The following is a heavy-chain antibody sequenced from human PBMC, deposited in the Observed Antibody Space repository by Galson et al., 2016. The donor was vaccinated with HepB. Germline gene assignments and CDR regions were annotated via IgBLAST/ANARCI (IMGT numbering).Heavy chain of an antibody. CDR2: ISAYKGDT. CDR3: ARDVQFRFDY. Sequence: SVKVSCKASGYTFSRYGISWVRQAPGQGLEWLGWISAYKGDTNYAQSLQGRVTVTTDTSTSTAYMELRSLRSDDTAVYYCARDVQFRFDYWGQRTLVTVSS. J-gene: IGHJ4*02. CDR1: GYTFSRYG. V-gene: IGHV1-18*01. D-gene: IGHD4-11*01.